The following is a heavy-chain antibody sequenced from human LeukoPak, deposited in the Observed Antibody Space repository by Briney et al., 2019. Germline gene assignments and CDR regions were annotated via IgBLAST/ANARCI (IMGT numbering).Heavy chain of an antibody. Sequence: PGGSLRLSCAVSGFTFSSYWMHWVRQAPGKGLVWVSHIKTDGSTTAYADSVKGRFTISRDNAKNTLYLQMNSLRAEDTAVYYCARDLVGYKNAFDIWGQGTMVTVSS. J-gene: IGHJ3*02. D-gene: IGHD5-24*01. CDR3: ARDLVGYKNAFDI. V-gene: IGHV3-74*01. CDR2: IKTDGSTT. CDR1: GFTFSSYW.